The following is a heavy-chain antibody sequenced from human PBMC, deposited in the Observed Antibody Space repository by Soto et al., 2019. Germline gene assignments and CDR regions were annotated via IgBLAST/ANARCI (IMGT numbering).Heavy chain of an antibody. D-gene: IGHD3-9*01. CDR2: ISYDGRDT. V-gene: IGHV3-30*04. J-gene: IGHJ4*02. Sequence: PGGSLRLSCAASGFTFTGLAIHWVRQAPGKGLEWVAVISYDGRDTHYADSVKGRLTIYRDNSKNTVFLQMNSLTTEDTAVYFCAQDRYFESSYFDYWGQGTRVSLSS. CDR1: GFTFTGLA. CDR3: AQDRYFESSYFDY.